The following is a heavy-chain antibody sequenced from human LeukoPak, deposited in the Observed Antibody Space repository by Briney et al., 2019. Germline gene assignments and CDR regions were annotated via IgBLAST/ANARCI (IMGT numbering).Heavy chain of an antibody. V-gene: IGHV4-34*01. CDR1: GGSFSGYY. J-gene: IGHJ4*02. D-gene: IGHD3-22*01. Sequence: PSETLSLTCAVYGGSFSGYYWSWIRQPPGKGLEWIGEINHSGSTNYNPSLKSRVTISVDTSKNQFSLKLSSVTAADTAVYYCARDVNSSGSFDYWGQGTLVAVSS. CDR2: INHSGST. CDR3: ARDVNSSGSFDY.